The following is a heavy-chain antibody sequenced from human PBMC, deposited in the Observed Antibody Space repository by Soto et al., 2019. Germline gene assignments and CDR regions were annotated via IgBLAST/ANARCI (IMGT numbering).Heavy chain of an antibody. V-gene: IGHV4-39*01. Sequence: PSETLSLTCTVSGGSISSSSYYWGWIRQPPGKGLGWIGSIYYSGSTYYNPSLKSRVTISVDTSKNQFSLKLSSVTAADTAVYYCARLSDIVVVVAALGGWFDPWGQGTLVTVSS. J-gene: IGHJ5*02. D-gene: IGHD2-15*01. CDR3: ARLSDIVVVVAALGGWFDP. CDR2: IYYSGST. CDR1: GGSISSSSYY.